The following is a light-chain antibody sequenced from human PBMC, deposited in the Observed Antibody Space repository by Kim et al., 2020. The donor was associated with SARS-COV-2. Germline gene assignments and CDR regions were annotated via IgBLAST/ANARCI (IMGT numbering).Light chain of an antibody. Sequence: ELVMTQSPATLSVSPGERATLSCRASQSVNSNLAWYQQKPGQAPRLLIYGASTWATGIPARFSGSGSGTEFTLTITSLQSEDFAVYYCEQYQSWPPTFGQGTKVDIK. CDR2: GAS. CDR3: EQYQSWPPT. J-gene: IGKJ1*01. CDR1: QSVNSN. V-gene: IGKV3-15*01.